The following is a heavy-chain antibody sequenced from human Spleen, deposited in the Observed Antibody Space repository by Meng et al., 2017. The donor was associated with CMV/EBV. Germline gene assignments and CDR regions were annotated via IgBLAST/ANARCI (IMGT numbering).Heavy chain of an antibody. J-gene: IGHJ6*02. D-gene: IGHD2-15*01. CDR2: INPNSGGT. V-gene: IGHV1-2*02. Sequence: ASVKVSCKASGYTFTGYYMLWVRQAPGQGLEWMGWINPNSGGTNYAQKFQGRVTMTRETSISTAYMELSRLRSDDTAVYYCARVHIVVVADGMDVWGQGTTVTVSS. CDR3: ARVHIVVVADGMDV. CDR1: GYTFTGYY.